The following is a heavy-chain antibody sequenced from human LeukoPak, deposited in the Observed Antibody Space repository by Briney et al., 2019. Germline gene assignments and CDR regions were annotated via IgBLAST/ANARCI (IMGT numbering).Heavy chain of an antibody. D-gene: IGHD3-10*01. Sequence: PGGSLRLFCVTSGFTFSRYSMRWVRQAPGKGLEWVSSIYFTGNYISYADSVKGRFTISRDNAKNSLYLQMNSLRAEDTAVYYCAREFNTVGNFDYWGQGTLVTVSS. CDR2: IYFTGNYI. CDR1: GFTFSRYS. V-gene: IGHV3-21*01. J-gene: IGHJ4*02. CDR3: AREFNTVGNFDY.